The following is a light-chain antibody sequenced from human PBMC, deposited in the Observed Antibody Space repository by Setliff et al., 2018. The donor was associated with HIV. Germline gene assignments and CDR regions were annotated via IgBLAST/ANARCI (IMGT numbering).Light chain of an antibody. Sequence: QSVLTQTASVSGPPGQSITISCTGTSSDVGSYNLVSWYQQHPGKAPKLMIYEVSKRPSGVSNRFSGSKSGNTASLTISGLQADDEADYYCCSYAGSTTYVFGTGTKVTVL. J-gene: IGLJ1*01. V-gene: IGLV2-23*02. CDR3: CSYAGSTTYV. CDR1: SSDVGSYNL. CDR2: EVS.